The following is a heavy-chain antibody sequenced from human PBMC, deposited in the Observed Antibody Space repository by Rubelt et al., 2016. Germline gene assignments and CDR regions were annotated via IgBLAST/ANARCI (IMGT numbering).Heavy chain of an antibody. CDR3: ARGPRLGAFDI. J-gene: IGHJ3*02. CDR1: GGSFSGYY. Sequence: QVQLQQWGAGLLKPSETLSLTCAVYGGSFSGYYWSWIRQPPGKGLEWIGEINHSGSTNYNPSLKSRVNISVDTSKNQVSLKLSSVTAADTAVYYWARGPRLGAFDIWGQGTMVTVSS. CDR2: INHSGST. V-gene: IGHV4-34*01. D-gene: IGHD7-27*01.